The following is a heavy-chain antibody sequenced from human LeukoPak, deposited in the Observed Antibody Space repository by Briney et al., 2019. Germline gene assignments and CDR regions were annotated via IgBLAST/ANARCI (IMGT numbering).Heavy chain of an antibody. CDR3: ALTTVTPGAFDI. V-gene: IGHV1-3*03. CDR1: GYTFTNNA. CDR2: INAGNGNI. J-gene: IGHJ3*02. D-gene: IGHD4-17*01. Sequence: ASVKVSCKASGYTFTNNAIHWVRQAPGQRLEWMGWINAGNGNIKYSQEFQGRVTITRDTSASTAYMELSSLRSEDMAVYYCALTTVTPGAFDIWGQGTMVTVSS.